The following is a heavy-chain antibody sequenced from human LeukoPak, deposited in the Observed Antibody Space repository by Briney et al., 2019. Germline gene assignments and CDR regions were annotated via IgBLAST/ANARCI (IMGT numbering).Heavy chain of an antibody. J-gene: IGHJ3*02. Sequence: PGGSLRLSCAASGFIFRIYGMHWVREAPGGGVEWVALIRCDESNIYCAVSVKGRFTISRDNSKNKLYLQMNSLRAEDTAVYYCAKGPEGYYDSRHAFDIWGQGTMVTVSS. CDR3: AKGPEGYYDSRHAFDI. D-gene: IGHD3-22*01. V-gene: IGHV3-30*02. CDR1: GFIFRIYG. CDR2: IRCDESNI.